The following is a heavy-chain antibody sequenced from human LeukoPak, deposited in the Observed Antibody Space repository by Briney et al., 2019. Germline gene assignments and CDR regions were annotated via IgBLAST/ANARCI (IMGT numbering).Heavy chain of an antibody. D-gene: IGHD2-15*01. CDR2: IYHRGST. CDR3: ARGNEYTWWQ. Sequence: SETLSLTCAVSGGSISSGGYSWSWIRQPPGKGLEWIGYIYHRGSTYYNPSLKSRVTISVDRSKNQFSLKLSSVTAADTAIYYCARGNEYTWWQWSQGTLVTVSS. J-gene: IGHJ4*02. V-gene: IGHV4-30-2*01. CDR1: GGSISSGGYS.